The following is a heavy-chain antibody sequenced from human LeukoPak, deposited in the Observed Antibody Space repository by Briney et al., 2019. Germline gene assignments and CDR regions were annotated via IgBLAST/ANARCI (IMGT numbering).Heavy chain of an antibody. V-gene: IGHV1-8*01. J-gene: IGHJ3*02. Sequence: ASVKVSCKASGYTFTSYDINWVRQATGQGLEWMGWMNPNSGHTGYAQKFQGRVTMTWNTSITTAYMELSSLRSEDTAVYYCAASSSWYTSFAFDIWGQGTMLTLSS. CDR2: MNPNSGHT. CDR1: GYTFTSYD. D-gene: IGHD6-13*01. CDR3: AASSSWYTSFAFDI.